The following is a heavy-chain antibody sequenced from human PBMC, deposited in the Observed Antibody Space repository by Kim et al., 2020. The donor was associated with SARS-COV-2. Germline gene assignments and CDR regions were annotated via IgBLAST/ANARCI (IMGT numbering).Heavy chain of an antibody. J-gene: IGHJ4*02. Sequence: GGSLRLSCAASGFTFSSYAMHWVRQAPGKGLECVAVISYDGSNKYYADSVKGRFTISRDNSKNTLYLQMNSLRAEDTAVYYCARDGGGYLDYWGQGTLVTVSS. CDR2: ISYDGSNK. CDR3: ARDGGGYLDY. CDR1: GFTFSSYA. V-gene: IGHV3-30-3*01. D-gene: IGHD3-16*01.